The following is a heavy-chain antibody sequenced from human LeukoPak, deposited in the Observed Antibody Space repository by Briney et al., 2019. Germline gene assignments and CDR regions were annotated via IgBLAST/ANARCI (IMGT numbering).Heavy chain of an antibody. D-gene: IGHD3-10*02. CDR3: AKDHVLAPWTPFDY. Sequence: GGXXRLSCAASGFTFSSYAMSWVRQAPGKGLEWVSAISGSCGSTYYADSVKGRFTISRDNSKNTLYLQMNSLRAEDTAVYYCAKDHVLAPWTPFDYWGQGTLVTVSS. J-gene: IGHJ4*02. V-gene: IGHV3-23*01. CDR1: GFTFSSYA. CDR2: ISGSCGST.